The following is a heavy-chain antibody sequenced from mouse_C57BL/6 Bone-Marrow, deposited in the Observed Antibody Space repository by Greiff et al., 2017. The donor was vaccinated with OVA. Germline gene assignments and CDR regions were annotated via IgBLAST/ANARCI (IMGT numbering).Heavy chain of an antibody. V-gene: IGHV1-19*01. D-gene: IGHD2-1*01. Sequence: EVQLQQSGPVLVKPGASVKMSCKASGYTFTDYYMNWVKQSHGKSLEWIGVINPYNGGTSYNQKFKGKATLTVDTSSSTAYMKLNSLTSEDSAVYYCARGGVTPFAYWGQGTLVTVSA. J-gene: IGHJ3*01. CDR2: INPYNGGT. CDR3: ARGGVTPFAY. CDR1: GYTFTDYY.